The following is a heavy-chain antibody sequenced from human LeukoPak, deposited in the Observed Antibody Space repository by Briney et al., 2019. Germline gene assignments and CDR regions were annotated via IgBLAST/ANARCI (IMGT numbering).Heavy chain of an antibody. CDR1: GYTFINYA. D-gene: IGHD1-26*01. Sequence: ASVKVSCKASGYTFINYAIHWVRQAPGQGLEWMGWVSPYNGDTKYAQKLQGRVTMTTDTSTSTAYMELRSLRSDDTAVYYCARGSGSPTSFDYWGQGTLVTVSS. V-gene: IGHV1-18*01. J-gene: IGHJ4*02. CDR3: ARGSGSPTSFDY. CDR2: VSPYNGDT.